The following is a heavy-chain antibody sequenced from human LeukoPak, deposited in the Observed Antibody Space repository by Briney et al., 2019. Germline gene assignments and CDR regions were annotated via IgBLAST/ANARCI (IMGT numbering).Heavy chain of an antibody. CDR3: ARVVQGYFDWLTLFDP. Sequence: SETLSLTCTVSGGSISSSSYYWGWIRQPPGKGLEWIGSIYYSGSTYYNPSLKSRVTISVDTSKNQFSLKLSSVTAADTAVYYCARVVQGYFDWLTLFDPWGQGTLVTVSS. J-gene: IGHJ5*02. CDR1: GGSISSSSYY. V-gene: IGHV4-39*07. D-gene: IGHD3-9*01. CDR2: IYYSGST.